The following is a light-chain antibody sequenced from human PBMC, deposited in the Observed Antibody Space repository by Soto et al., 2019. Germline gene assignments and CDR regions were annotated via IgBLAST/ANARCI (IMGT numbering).Light chain of an antibody. Sequence: AIQMTQSPSSLSASVGDRVTITCRSSQAIRNDLVWFQQKPGKAPELLIYAAASLQSGVPSRFSGSGSGTDFTLTISSLQPEDFATYYCLQDYNYPRTFGQGTKVDTK. CDR2: AAA. V-gene: IGKV1-6*01. CDR3: LQDYNYPRT. J-gene: IGKJ1*01. CDR1: QAIRND.